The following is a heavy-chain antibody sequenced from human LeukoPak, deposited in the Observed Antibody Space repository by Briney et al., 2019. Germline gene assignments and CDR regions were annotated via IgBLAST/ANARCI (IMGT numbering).Heavy chain of an antibody. CDR3: ANIAVVGATNAY. J-gene: IGHJ4*02. Sequence: ASVKVSCKASGYTFTTHLMHWVRQAPGQGLEWMGWINPNSGGTNYAQKFQGRVTMTRDTSISTAYMELSRLRSDDTAVYYCANIAVVGATNAYWGQGTLVTVSS. CDR1: GYTFTTHL. CDR2: INPNSGGT. D-gene: IGHD1-26*01. V-gene: IGHV1-2*02.